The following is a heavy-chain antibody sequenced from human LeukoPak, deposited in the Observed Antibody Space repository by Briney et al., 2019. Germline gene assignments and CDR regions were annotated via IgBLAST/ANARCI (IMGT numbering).Heavy chain of an antibody. CDR1: GIAVSDNY. D-gene: IGHD2-21*02. CDR3: ARYCGGACQGFDY. J-gene: IGHJ4*02. CDR2: IYSGGST. Sequence: GGSLRLSCAASGIAVSDNYMSWVRQAPGKGLEWVSVIYSGGSTYYADSVKGRFTISRDNSKNTLYLQMNSLRAEDTAVYYCARYCGGACQGFDYWGQGTMVTVSS. V-gene: IGHV3-66*01.